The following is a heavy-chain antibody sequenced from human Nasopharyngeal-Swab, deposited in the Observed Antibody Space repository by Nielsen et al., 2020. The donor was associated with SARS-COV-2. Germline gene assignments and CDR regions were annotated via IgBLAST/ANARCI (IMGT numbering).Heavy chain of an antibody. CDR2: ISYDGSNK. D-gene: IGHD6-19*01. J-gene: IGHJ4*02. CDR1: GFTFSSYG. CDR3: ANAQYSSGLNLG. V-gene: IGHV3-30*18. Sequence: GESLKISCAASGFTFSSYGMHWVRQAPGKGLEWVAVISYDGSNKYYADSVKGRFTISRDNSKNTLYLQMNSLRAEDTAVYYCANAQYSSGLNLGGGQGTLVTASS.